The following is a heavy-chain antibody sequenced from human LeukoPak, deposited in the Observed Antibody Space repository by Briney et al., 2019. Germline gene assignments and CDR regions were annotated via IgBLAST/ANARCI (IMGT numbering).Heavy chain of an antibody. CDR1: GGSISSSSYY. J-gene: IGHJ4*02. CDR2: IYYSGST. CDR3: ARQKAIGGYVSFPFDY. D-gene: IGHD5-12*01. Sequence: SETLSLTCTVPGGSISSSSYYWGWIRQPPGKGLEWIGRIYYSGSTYYNPSLKSRGTISVDASKNQFSLKLSSVTAADTAVYYCARQKAIGGYVSFPFDYWGQGTLVTVSS. V-gene: IGHV4-39*01.